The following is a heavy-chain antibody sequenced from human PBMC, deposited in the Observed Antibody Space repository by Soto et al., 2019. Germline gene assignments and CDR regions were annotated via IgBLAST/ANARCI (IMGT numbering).Heavy chain of an antibody. J-gene: IGHJ5*02. D-gene: IGHD3-22*01. Sequence: QVQLQESGPGLVKPSQTLSLTCTVSGGSISSGGYYWSWIRQHPGKGLEWIGYIYYSGSTYYNPSLKRRVTTSVDTAKNQFSLKLSSVTAADTAVYYCARGYYYDSSGYYVYWFDPWGQGTLVTVSS. CDR2: IYYSGST. CDR1: GGSISSGGYY. V-gene: IGHV4-31*03. CDR3: ARGYYYDSSGYYVYWFDP.